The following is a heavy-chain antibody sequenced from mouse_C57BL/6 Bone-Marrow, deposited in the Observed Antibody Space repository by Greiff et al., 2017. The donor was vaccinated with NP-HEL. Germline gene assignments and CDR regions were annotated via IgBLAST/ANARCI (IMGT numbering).Heavy chain of an antibody. J-gene: IGHJ3*01. V-gene: IGHV1-64*01. CDR2: IHPNSGST. CDR1: GYTFTSYW. CDR3: ASSHWGLRRTFAY. D-gene: IGHD3-1*01. Sequence: QVQLQQPGAELVKPGASVKLSCKASGYTFTSYWMHWVKQRPGQGLEWIGMIHPNSGSTNYNEKFKSKATLTVDKSSSTAYMQLSSLTSEDSAVYYCASSHWGLRRTFAYWGQGTLVTVSA.